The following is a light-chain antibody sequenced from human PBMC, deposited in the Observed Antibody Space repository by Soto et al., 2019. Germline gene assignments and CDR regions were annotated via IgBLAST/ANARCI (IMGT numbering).Light chain of an antibody. V-gene: IGKV3-20*01. CDR3: QQYGGSPWT. CDR2: GAS. CDR1: ERVASNY. J-gene: IGKJ1*01. Sequence: IVLTQSPGTLTLSPGERATLSCRASERVASNYLAWYQQKPGQAPRLLIYGASSRATGIPDRFSGSGSGTDFTLTISRLEPEDFAVFYCQQYGGSPWTFGQGTKVDI.